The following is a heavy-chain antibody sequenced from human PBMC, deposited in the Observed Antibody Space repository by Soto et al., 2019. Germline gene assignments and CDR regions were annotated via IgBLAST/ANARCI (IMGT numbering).Heavy chain of an antibody. CDR1: GFTFSSNG. V-gene: IGHV3-23*01. CDR2: ISGSGRNT. CDR3: AKNGLSDSPSAIDS. J-gene: IGHJ4*02. D-gene: IGHD2-8*01. Sequence: LRLSCATSGFTFSSNGMSWVRQAPGKGLDWVSGISGSGRNTYYADSVKGRFTISRDNSKNTLFLQMNSLRVEDTAVYYCAKNGLSDSPSAIDSWGQGTLVTVSS.